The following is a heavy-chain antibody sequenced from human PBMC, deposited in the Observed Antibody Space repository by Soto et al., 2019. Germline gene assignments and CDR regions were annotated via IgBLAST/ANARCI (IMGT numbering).Heavy chain of an antibody. D-gene: IGHD2-21*01. Sequence: GSLKISCAASGFTFSNAWMSWVRQAPGKGLEWVGRIKSKTDGGTTDYAAPVKGRFTISRDDSKNTLYLQMNSLKTEDTAVYYCTTDGRTSILSGTEAPNFDYWGQGTLVTVSS. CDR1: GFTFSNAW. J-gene: IGHJ4*02. CDR3: TTDGRTSILSGTEAPNFDY. V-gene: IGHV3-15*01. CDR2: IKSKTDGGTT.